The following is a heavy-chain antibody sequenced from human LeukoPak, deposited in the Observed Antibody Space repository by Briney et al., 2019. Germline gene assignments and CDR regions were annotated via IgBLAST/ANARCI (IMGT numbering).Heavy chain of an antibody. CDR2: IYTSGST. CDR1: GGSINSYY. CDR3: ARSSSGWFFGAFDI. Sequence: SETLSLTCTVSGGSINSYYWSWIRQPAGKGLEWIGRIYTSGSTNYNPSLKSRVTMSVDTSKNQFSLKLSSVTAADTAVYYCARSSSGWFFGAFDIWGQGTLVTVSS. J-gene: IGHJ3*02. D-gene: IGHD6-19*01. V-gene: IGHV4-4*07.